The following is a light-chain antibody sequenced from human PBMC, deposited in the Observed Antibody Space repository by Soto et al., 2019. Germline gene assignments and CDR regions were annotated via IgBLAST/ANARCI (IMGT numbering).Light chain of an antibody. V-gene: IGKV1-39*01. Sequence: DIQMTQSPSSLSASVGDRVTITCRASQTVSNYLNWYQQKPGKAPNLLIYATSNLRSGVPSRFSGSESGTDFTLTITSLQPDDFATYYCQQSYSTPFTFGPGTIVDVK. CDR2: ATS. J-gene: IGKJ3*01. CDR3: QQSYSTPFT. CDR1: QTVSNY.